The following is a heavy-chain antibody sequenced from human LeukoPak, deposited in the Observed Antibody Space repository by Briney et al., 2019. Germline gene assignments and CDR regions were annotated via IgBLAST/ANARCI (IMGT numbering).Heavy chain of an antibody. J-gene: IGHJ3*02. CDR2: ISWDGGST. CDR3: AKGFRPRYYYDSGRSAFDI. Sequence: QPGGSLRLSCAASGFTFDDYTMHWVRQAPGKGLEWVSLISWDGGSTYYADSVKGRFTISRDNSKNSLYLQMNSLRTEDTALYYCAKGFRPRYYYDSGRSAFDIWGQGTMVTVSS. CDR1: GFTFDDYT. V-gene: IGHV3-43*01. D-gene: IGHD3-22*01.